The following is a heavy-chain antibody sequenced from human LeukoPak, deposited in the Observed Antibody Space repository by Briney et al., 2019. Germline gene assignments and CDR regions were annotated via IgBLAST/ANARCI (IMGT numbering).Heavy chain of an antibody. J-gene: IGHJ5*02. V-gene: IGHV4-39*07. CDR3: ASTTIFGVVANWFDP. CDR1: GDSISSVSYF. Sequence: PSETLSLTCTVSGDSISSVSYFWGWIRQPPGKGLEWIGEINHSGSTNYNPSLKSRVTISVDTSKNQFSLKLTSVTAADTAVYYCASTTIFGVVANWFDPWGQGTLVTVSS. CDR2: INHSGST. D-gene: IGHD3-3*01.